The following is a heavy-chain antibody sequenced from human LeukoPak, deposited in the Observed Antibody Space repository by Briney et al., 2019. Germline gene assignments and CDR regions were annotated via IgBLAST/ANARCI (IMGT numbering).Heavy chain of an antibody. D-gene: IGHD2-2*01. CDR3: VKDHKSGSTSWEGFDS. V-gene: IGHV3-23*01. Sequence: PGGSLRLSCAASGFIFSNYGMSWVRQAPGKGLEWVSDIIDNGGYTYYADFVRGRFTISRDNSKYTLYLQMNSLRAEDTAIYYCVKDHKSGSTSWEGFDSWGQGTPVTVSS. J-gene: IGHJ4*02. CDR2: IIDNGGYT. CDR1: GFIFSNYG.